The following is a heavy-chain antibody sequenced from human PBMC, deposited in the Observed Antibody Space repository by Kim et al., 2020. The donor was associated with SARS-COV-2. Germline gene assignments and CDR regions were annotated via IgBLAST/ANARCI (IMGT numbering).Heavy chain of an antibody. V-gene: IGHV3-30-3*01. CDR3: ARGRAQLELTGP. D-gene: IGHD1-1*01. CDR1: GFTFSSYA. J-gene: IGHJ5*02. Sequence: GGSLRLSCAASGFTFSSYAMHWVRQAPGKGLEWVAVISYDGSNKYYADSVKGRFTISRDNSKNTLYLQMNSLRAEDTAVYYCARGRAQLELTGPWGQGTLVTVSS. CDR2: ISYDGSNK.